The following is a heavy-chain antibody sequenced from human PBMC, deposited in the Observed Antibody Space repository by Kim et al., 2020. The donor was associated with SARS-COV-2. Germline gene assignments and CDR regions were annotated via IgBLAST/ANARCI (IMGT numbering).Heavy chain of an antibody. CDR2: MNPKSGDT. V-gene: IGHV1-8*01. J-gene: IGHJ6*02. CDR3: ARGWEVSNWNYGINSYYSFDV. D-gene: IGHD1-7*01. Sequence: ASVKVSCKASGYMFINYDINWVRQATGQGLEWMGWMNPKSGDTGYAPKFLGRVTMTRNTSEGTAYLELSTLRSEDTAVYYCARGWEVSNWNYGINSYYSFDVWGQGTTVTVSS. CDR1: GYMFINYD.